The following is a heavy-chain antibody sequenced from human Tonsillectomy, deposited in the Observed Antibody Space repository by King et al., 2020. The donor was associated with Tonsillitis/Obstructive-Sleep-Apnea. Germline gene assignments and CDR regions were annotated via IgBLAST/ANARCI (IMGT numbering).Heavy chain of an antibody. CDR1: GGSFSGYY. Sequence: VQLQQWGAGLLKPSETLSLTCAVYGGSFSGYYWSWIRQPPGKGLERIGEIDHTGSTNYNPSLKSRVTISVDTSKNQFSLKLSSVTAADTAVYYCAREHSSSLDYWGQGTLVTVSS. J-gene: IGHJ4*02. V-gene: IGHV4-34*01. D-gene: IGHD6-13*01. CDR3: AREHSSSLDY. CDR2: IDHTGST.